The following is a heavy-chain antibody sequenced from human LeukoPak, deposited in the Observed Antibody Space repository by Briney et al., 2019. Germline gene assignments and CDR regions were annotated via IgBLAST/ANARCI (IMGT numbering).Heavy chain of an antibody. J-gene: IGHJ4*02. Sequence: SETLSLTCAVYGGSFSGYYWSWIRQPPGKGLEWIGEINHSGSTNYNPSLKSRVTISVDTSKNQFSLKLSSVTAADTAVYYCARGESPLYWGQGTLVTASS. D-gene: IGHD3-10*01. CDR1: GGSFSGYY. CDR2: INHSGST. CDR3: ARGESPLY. V-gene: IGHV4-34*01.